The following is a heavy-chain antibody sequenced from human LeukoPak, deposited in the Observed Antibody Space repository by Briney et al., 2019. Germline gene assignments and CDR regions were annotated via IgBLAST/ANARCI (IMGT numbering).Heavy chain of an antibody. D-gene: IGHD3-22*01. CDR2: IVSMYDTA. CDR3: CRHYESSGPQTNYFAF. V-gene: IGHV1-69*06. J-gene: IGHJ4*01. Sequence: ASVNVSCKSPVCTFSSYGVSWVRQPPGQGLEWMGRIVSMYDTANYAQRCQGRVTITADRSTETAFMELGRLKSDDTGIYYFCRHYESSGPQTNYFAFWGQGTLVTVHS. CDR1: VCTFSSYG.